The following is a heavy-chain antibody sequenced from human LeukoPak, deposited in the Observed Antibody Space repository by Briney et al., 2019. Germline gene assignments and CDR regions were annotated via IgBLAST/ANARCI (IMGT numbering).Heavy chain of an antibody. Sequence: SETLSLTCTVSGGSISSGTYYWSWIRQPAGKGLEWIGRIYTSGSTNYNPSLKSRVTISVDTSKNQFSLKLSSVTAPDTAVYYCARGGGVDYSFDYWGQGTLVTVSS. CDR2: IYTSGST. V-gene: IGHV4-61*02. J-gene: IGHJ4*02. CDR1: GGSISSGTYY. D-gene: IGHD4-11*01. CDR3: ARGGGVDYSFDY.